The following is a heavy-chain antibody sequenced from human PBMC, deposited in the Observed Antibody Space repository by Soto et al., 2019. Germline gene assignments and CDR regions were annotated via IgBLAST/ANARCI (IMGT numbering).Heavy chain of an antibody. CDR2: INPLPTSGST. CDR1: GYIFTNYY. D-gene: IGHD6-13*01. CDR3: ARDLAAAAY. V-gene: IGHV1-46*01. Sequence: AAVKVSCKASGYIFTNYYIHWVRQAPGQGLEWMAIINPLPTSGSTNYAQKFQGRVTVTRDTSTSTVYLELSSLRSDDTAVYYCARDLAAAAYWGQGTLVTVSS. J-gene: IGHJ4*02.